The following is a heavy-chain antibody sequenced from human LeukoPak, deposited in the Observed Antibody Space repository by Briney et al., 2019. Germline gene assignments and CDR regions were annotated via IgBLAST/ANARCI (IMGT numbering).Heavy chain of an antibody. CDR2: ISSSSYI. CDR1: GFTFSSYS. CDR3: ARDLEAAAVFAFDI. J-gene: IGHJ3*02. Sequence: GGSLRLSCAASGFTFSSYSMNWVRQAPGKGLEWVSSISSSSYIYYADSVKGRFTISRDNAKNSLYLQMNSLRAEDTAVYYCARDLEAAAVFAFDIWGQGTMVTVSS. V-gene: IGHV3-21*01. D-gene: IGHD6-13*01.